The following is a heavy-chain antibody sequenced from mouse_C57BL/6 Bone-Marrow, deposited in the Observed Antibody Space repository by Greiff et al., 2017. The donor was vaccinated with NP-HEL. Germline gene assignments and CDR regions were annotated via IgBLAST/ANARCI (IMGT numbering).Heavy chain of an antibody. J-gene: IGHJ4*01. Sequence: VQLQQSGAELVKPGASVKLSCTASGFNIKDYYMHWVKQRTEQGLEWVGRIDPEDGETKYAPKFQGKATITADTSSNTAYLQLSSLTSEDTAVYYCGRGVVADYYAMDYWGQGTSVTVSS. D-gene: IGHD1-1*01. CDR2: IDPEDGET. CDR1: GFNIKDYY. V-gene: IGHV14-2*01. CDR3: GRGVVADYYAMDY.